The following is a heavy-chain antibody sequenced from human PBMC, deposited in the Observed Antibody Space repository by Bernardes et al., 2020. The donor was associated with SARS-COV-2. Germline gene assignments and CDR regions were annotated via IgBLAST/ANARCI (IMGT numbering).Heavy chain of an antibody. CDR3: ARGSGNYYFDY. CDR1: GFTFRSSW. CDR2: INGDGSSI. V-gene: IGHV3-74*01. J-gene: IGHJ4*02. Sequence: GGPLVHSCAASGFTFRSSWMHWVRLGPGTGPVWVSRINGDGSSINYADSVKGRFTISRDNARNTLYLEMNSLRAEDTAVYYCARGSGNYYFDYWGQGTLVTGSS. D-gene: IGHD1-26*01.